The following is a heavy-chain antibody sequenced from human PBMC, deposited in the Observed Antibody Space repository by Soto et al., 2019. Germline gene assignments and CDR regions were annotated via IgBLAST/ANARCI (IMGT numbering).Heavy chain of an antibody. Sequence: SETLSLTCRVSGGSFSDYYWSWIRQSPGKGLEYIAYSSYGGITNLNGALNGRVTMSIDTSKNQFSLKATSLTAADTAVYYCARARKATYITGGFDSWGQGTLVTVYS. J-gene: IGHJ4*02. CDR1: GGSFSDYY. V-gene: IGHV4-59*01. CDR2: SSYGGIT. D-gene: IGHD3-3*01. CDR3: ARARKATYITGGFDS.